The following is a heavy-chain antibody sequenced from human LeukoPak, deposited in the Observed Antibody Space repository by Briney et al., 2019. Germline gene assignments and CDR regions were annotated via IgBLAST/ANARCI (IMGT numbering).Heavy chain of an antibody. V-gene: IGHV4-59*01. D-gene: IGHD6-19*01. CDR1: GASISSSY. CDR3: ARRRGSGWYWDY. CDR2: AYYSGRT. Sequence: PSETLSLTCTVSGASISSSYWNWIRQPPGKGPEWIGDAYYSGRTNYNPSLKSRVTISVDTSKNQFSLKLTSVTAADTAVYYCARRRGSGWYWDYWGQGTLVTVSS. J-gene: IGHJ4*02.